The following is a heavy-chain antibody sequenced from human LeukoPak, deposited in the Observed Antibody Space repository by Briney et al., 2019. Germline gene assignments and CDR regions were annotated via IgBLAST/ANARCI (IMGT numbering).Heavy chain of an antibody. D-gene: IGHD3-22*01. J-gene: IGHJ5*02. CDR1: GFTFSSYG. CDR3: ARDLAYYYDSSGYPA. CDR2: ISYDGSNK. V-gene: IGHV3-30*03. Sequence: GGSLRLSCAASGFTFSSYGMHWVRQAPGKGLEWVAVISYDGSNKYYADSVKGRFTISRDNAKNSLYLQMNSLRAEDTAVYYCARDLAYYYDSSGYPAWGQGTLVTVSS.